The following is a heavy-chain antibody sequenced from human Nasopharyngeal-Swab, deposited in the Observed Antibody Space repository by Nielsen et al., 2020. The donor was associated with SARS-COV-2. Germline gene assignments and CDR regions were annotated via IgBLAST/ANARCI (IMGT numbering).Heavy chain of an antibody. D-gene: IGHD2-2*01. CDR2: IAYDGSKV. CDR3: AKGPTVVLVSVAIRGWLDS. J-gene: IGHJ4*02. Sequence: GESLKISCAASGFTFSSHGMHWVRQAPGKGLEWVAVIAYDGSKVYYADSVKSRFTISRDNSKDTVFLEMNSLRDEDTAVYYCAKGPTVVLVSVAIRGWLDSWGQGTLVTVSS. V-gene: IGHV3-30*18. CDR1: GFTFSSHG.